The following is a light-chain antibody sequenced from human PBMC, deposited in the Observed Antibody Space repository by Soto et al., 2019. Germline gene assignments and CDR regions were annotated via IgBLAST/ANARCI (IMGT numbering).Light chain of an antibody. CDR1: SSDVAIYNH. V-gene: IGLV2-14*01. CDR2: ELT. Sequence: QSALTQPDSVSGSRGQSITISCTGTSSDVAIYNHVSWYQHHPGKAPKLIIYELTNRPSGVPDRFYGSRSCSTASLTISGLQAADDADYYCCFFGGNSYVFGTGTKLTVL. J-gene: IGLJ1*01. CDR3: CFFGGNSYV.